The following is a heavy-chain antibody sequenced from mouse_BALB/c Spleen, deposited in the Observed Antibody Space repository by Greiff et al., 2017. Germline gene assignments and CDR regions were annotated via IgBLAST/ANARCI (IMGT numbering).Heavy chain of an antibody. CDR3: AIHYYGYVPFAY. D-gene: IGHD1-2*01. CDR1: GFSFTSYG. Sequence: QVQLKQSGPGLVQPSQSLSITCTASGFSFTSYGVHWVRQSPGKGLEWLGVIWSGGSTDYNAAFISRLSISKDNSKSQVFFKMNSLQANDTAIYYCAIHYYGYVPFAYWGQGTLVTVSA. J-gene: IGHJ3*01. V-gene: IGHV2-2*02. CDR2: IWSGGST.